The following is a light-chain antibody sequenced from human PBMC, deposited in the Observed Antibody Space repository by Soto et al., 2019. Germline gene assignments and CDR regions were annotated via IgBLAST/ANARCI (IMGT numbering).Light chain of an antibody. CDR1: QSIGDW. CDR2: KAS. CDR3: QHYDSYSPTWT. V-gene: IGKV1-5*03. Sequence: DIQITQSPSTLSASVGDRVSITCRASQSIGDWLAWYQQKPGKAPKLLIYKASNLQSGVPSRFSGSGSGTDFTLTISSLQPDDFATYYCQHYDSYSPTWTFAKGPRWISN. J-gene: IGKJ1*01.